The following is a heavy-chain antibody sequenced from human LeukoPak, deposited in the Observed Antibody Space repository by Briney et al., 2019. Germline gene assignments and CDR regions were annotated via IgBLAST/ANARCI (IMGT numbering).Heavy chain of an antibody. Sequence: PSETLSLTCAVSGYSITSGFYWGWIRPFPGKGLEWIGSIYHSGTTYYNPSLKSRVTVTVDTSKNQFSLRLRSVTAADTAVFYCGRSRGYGDYDHWGQGTLVTGSS. J-gene: IGHJ5*02. CDR1: GYSITSGFY. CDR2: IYHSGTT. V-gene: IGHV4-38-2*01. CDR3: GRSRGYGDYDH. D-gene: IGHD4-17*01.